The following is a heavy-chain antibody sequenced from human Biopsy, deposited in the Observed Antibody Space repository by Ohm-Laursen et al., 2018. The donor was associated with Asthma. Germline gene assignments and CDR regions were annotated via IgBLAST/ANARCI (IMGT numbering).Heavy chain of an antibody. CDR3: VRHQYSSSWSTLDY. CDR1: GGSITSSSYY. V-gene: IGHV4-39*01. J-gene: IGHJ4*02. Sequence: GTLSLTCTVSGGSITSSSYYWGWIRQPPGKGMEWIGSMYHGGSPYYHPPLKSRATISVDTSKNQLSLKMSSVTAADTAVYFCVRHQYSSSWSTLDYWGQGALVTVSS. D-gene: IGHD3-22*01. CDR2: MYHGGSP.